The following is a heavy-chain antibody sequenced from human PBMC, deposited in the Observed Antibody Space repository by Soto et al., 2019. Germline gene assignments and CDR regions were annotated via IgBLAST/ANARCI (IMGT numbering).Heavy chain of an antibody. CDR1: GGSISSGGYY. D-gene: IGHD3-9*01. J-gene: IGHJ4*02. V-gene: IGHV4-31*03. Sequence: TVSGGSISSGGYYWSWIRQHPGKGLEWIGYIYYSGSTYYNPSLKSRVTISVDTSKNQFSLKLSSVTAADTAVYYCARSAVYYDILTGPYYFDYWGQGTLVTVSS. CDR3: ARSAVYYDILTGPYYFDY. CDR2: IYYSGST.